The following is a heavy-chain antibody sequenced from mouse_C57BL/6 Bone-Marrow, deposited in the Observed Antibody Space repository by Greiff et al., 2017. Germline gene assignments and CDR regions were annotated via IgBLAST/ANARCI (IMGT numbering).Heavy chain of an antibody. J-gene: IGHJ2*01. CDR3: ARSVFDY. V-gene: IGHV1-80*01. Sequence: VKLVESGAELVKPGASVKISCKASGYAFSSYWMNWVKQRPGKGLEWIGQIYPGDGDTNYNGKFKGNATLTAEKYSSTADMQLSSLTAEDAAVYFCARSVFDYWGQGTTLTVSS. CDR2: IYPGDGDT. CDR1: GYAFSSYW.